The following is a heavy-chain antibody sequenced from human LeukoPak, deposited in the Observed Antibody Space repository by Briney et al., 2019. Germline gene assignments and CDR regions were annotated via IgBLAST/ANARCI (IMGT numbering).Heavy chain of an antibody. CDR1: GFTFSSYA. D-gene: IGHD6-19*01. J-gene: IGHJ5*02. Sequence: PGGSLRLSCAASGFTFSSYAIHWVRQAPGKGLEWVSGITGGGDGTYYADSVKGRFTFSRDNSKNTLYLQMNSLRAEDTAVYYCAKESAVAGIPLLDTWGQGTLVTVSS. CDR3: AKESAVAGIPLLDT. V-gene: IGHV3-23*01. CDR2: ITGGGDGT.